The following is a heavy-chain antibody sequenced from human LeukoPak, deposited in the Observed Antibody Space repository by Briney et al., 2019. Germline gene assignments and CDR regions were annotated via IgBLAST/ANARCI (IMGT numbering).Heavy chain of an antibody. J-gene: IGHJ4*02. D-gene: IGHD3-22*01. CDR3: ARTTSSGYYSFDY. Sequence: ASVKVSCKASGYTFTSYDINWVRQATGQGLEWMGWMNPNSGNTGYAQKFQGRVTITRNTSISTAYMELSSLRAEDTAVYYCARTTSSGYYSFDYWGQGTLVTVSS. V-gene: IGHV1-8*03. CDR1: GYTFTSYD. CDR2: MNPNSGNT.